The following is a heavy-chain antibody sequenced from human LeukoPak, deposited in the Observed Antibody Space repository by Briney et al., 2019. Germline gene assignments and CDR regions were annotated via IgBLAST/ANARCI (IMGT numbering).Heavy chain of an antibody. V-gene: IGHV1-2*02. CDR3: AGDGIMCSSTSCLSYYGMDV. Sequence: GASVNVSCMASGYTFTGYYMHWVRQAPGQGREWMGWINPNRGGTNYAQKFQGRVSMTGDTSSSTAYMELSRLRSADKDVYYCAGDGIMCSSTSCLSYYGMDVWGQGTTVTVSS. CDR2: INPNRGGT. CDR1: GYTFTGYY. J-gene: IGHJ6*02. D-gene: IGHD2-2*01.